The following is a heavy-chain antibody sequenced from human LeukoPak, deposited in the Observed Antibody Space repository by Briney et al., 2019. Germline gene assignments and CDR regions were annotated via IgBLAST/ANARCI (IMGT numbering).Heavy chain of an antibody. J-gene: IGHJ6*02. V-gene: IGHV1-18*01. Sequence: ASVKVSCKASGYTFSSYGISWVRQAPGQGLEWMGWISAYNGNTNNGQKVEGRVTMTTDTSTSTAYTELRSLRSDDTAMYYCARAGKEWPRPYQYDGMDVWGQGTTVTVSS. CDR2: ISAYNGNT. CDR3: ARAGKEWPRPYQYDGMDV. CDR1: GYTFSSYG. D-gene: IGHD5-12*01.